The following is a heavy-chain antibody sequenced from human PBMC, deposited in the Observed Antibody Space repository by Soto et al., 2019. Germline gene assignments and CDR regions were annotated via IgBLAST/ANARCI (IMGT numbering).Heavy chain of an antibody. D-gene: IGHD3-3*01. CDR3: AKGDTVLRFLEWHYGPYYYYYYMDV. CDR1: GFTFSSYA. J-gene: IGHJ6*03. CDR2: ISGSGGST. V-gene: IGHV3-23*01. Sequence: GGSLRLSCAASGFTFSSYAMSWVRQAPGKGLEWVSAISGSGGSTYYADSVKGRFTISRDNSKNTLYLQMNSLRAEDTAVYYCAKGDTVLRFLEWHYGPYYYYYYMDVWGKGTTVTVSS.